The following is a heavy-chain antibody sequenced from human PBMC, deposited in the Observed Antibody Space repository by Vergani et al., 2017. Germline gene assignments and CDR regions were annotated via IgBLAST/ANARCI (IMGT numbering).Heavy chain of an antibody. CDR1: GGSINSGDYY. Sequence: QVQLQESGPGLVKPSQTLSLTCTVSGGSINSGDYYWSWIRQPPGKGLGWIGYIYYSGSTDYNPSLKSRLTMSIDTTKNHFSLKLTSVTAADTAVYYCARGRLNFDSSGYYYFDYWGQGTLVTVSS. J-gene: IGHJ4*02. CDR2: IYYSGST. CDR3: ARGRLNFDSSGYYYFDY. D-gene: IGHD3-22*01. V-gene: IGHV4-30-4*08.